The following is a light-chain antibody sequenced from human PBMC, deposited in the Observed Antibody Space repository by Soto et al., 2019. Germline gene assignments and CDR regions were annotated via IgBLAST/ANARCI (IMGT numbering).Light chain of an antibody. CDR3: QQYLGYSST. J-gene: IGKJ1*01. Sequence: DIQMTQSPSTLSASVGDRVTITCRASQTISDWLAWFQQKPGKAPKVLIYKASNLESGVPSRFSGSGFGTEFTLTISSLQPDDFAIYYCQQYLGYSSTFGQGTKVEIK. CDR1: QTISDW. V-gene: IGKV1-5*03. CDR2: KAS.